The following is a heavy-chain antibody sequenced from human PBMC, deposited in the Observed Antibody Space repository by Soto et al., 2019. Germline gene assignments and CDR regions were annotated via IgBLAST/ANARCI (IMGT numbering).Heavy chain of an antibody. V-gene: IGHV3-43*01. CDR3: AKDMEGAYGSGSYYNREGQNYYYYDMDV. D-gene: IGHD3-10*01. CDR2: FSWDGGST. CDR1: GFTLDDYT. J-gene: IGHJ6*02. Sequence: PGGSLRLSFAASGFTLDDYTMHWVRPTPGEGLGWVSLFSWDGGSTYYADSVKGRFTISRDNSKNSLYLQMNSLRTEDTALYYCAKDMEGAYGSGSYYNREGQNYYYYDMDVWGQGTTVTVSS.